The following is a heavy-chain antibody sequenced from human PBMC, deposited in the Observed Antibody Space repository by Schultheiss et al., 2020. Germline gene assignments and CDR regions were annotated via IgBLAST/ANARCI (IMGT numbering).Heavy chain of an antibody. Sequence: GGSLRLSCAASGFTFSSYEMNWVRQAPGKGLEWVSAISGSGGSTYYADSEKGRFTVSRDNSKNTLYLQMNSLRDEDTAVYYCARAGEYHDSSGYWGLWGRGTLVTVSS. J-gene: IGHJ2*01. D-gene: IGHD3-22*01. V-gene: IGHV3-23*01. CDR3: ARAGEYHDSSGYWGL. CDR2: ISGSGGST. CDR1: GFTFSSYE.